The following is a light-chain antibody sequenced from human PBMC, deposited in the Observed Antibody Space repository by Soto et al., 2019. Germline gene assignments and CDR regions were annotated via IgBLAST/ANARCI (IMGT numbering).Light chain of an antibody. V-gene: IGKV3-20*01. Sequence: EIVLTLSPGTLSSSPGERATLSCRAGQSVTSSYLALYQQNPGQSPRLLMYGASIRTSGIPDRFSGSGSGADFTLTISREEAEDFAVYYHQQYVRSLWTFGQGTKVEIK. CDR2: GAS. CDR3: QQYVRSLWT. CDR1: QSVTSSY. J-gene: IGKJ1*01.